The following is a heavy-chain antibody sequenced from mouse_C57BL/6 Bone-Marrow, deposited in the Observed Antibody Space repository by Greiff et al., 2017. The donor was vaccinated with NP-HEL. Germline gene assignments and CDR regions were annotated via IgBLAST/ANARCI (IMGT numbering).Heavy chain of an antibody. J-gene: IGHJ1*03. V-gene: IGHV1-31*01. CDR3: ARRVYYYSYWYFEV. D-gene: IGHD1-1*01. Sequence: VHVKQSGPELVKPGASVKISCKASGYSFTGYYMHWVKQSHGNILDWIGYIYPYNGVSSYNQKFKGKATLTVDKSSSTAYMELRSLTSEDSAVYYCARRVYYYSYWYFEVWGTGTTVTVSS. CDR2: IYPYNGVS. CDR1: GYSFTGYY.